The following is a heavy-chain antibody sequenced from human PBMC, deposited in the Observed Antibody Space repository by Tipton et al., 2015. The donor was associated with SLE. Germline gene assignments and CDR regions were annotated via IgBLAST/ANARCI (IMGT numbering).Heavy chain of an antibody. CDR1: GDSMDNYY. Sequence: TLSLTCTVAGDSMDNYYWTWLRQPQGKGLEWIGTIYYSGNTYNNPSLKSRRSISIDKSKNQFSLKLSSVIAADTAVYFCARDGKPGIPYKYYAMDVWGQGSTVTVSS. D-gene: IGHD2-2*02. J-gene: IGHJ6*02. CDR2: IYYSGNT. V-gene: IGHV4-59*01. CDR3: ARDGKPGIPYKYYAMDV.